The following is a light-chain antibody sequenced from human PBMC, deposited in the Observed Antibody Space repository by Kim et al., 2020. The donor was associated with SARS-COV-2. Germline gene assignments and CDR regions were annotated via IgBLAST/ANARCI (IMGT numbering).Light chain of an antibody. CDR3: QQYGTSPLK. J-gene: IGKJ5*01. V-gene: IGKV3-20*01. Sequence: EIVLTQSPDTLSVSPGESATLSCRASQNIRYSYLAWYQQKPGHSPRLLIFDGSRRETGIPDRFTGAGSGTDFTLIITRLEPEDFAVYYCQQYGTSPLKFGQGTRLEIK. CDR1: QNIRYSY. CDR2: DGS.